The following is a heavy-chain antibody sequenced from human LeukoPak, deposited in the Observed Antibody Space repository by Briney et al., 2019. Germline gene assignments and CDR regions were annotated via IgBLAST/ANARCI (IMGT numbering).Heavy chain of an antibody. Sequence: ASVTVSCKASGYTFTSYDINWVRQATGQGLEWMGWMNPNSGNTGYAQKFQGRVTMTRNTSISTAYMELSSLRSEDTAVYYCARGDRITIFGVVTFYYYYYYMDVWCKGTTVTVSS. CDR3: ARGDRITIFGVVTFYYYYYYMDV. V-gene: IGHV1-8*01. J-gene: IGHJ6*03. CDR2: MNPNSGNT. CDR1: GYTFTSYD. D-gene: IGHD3-3*01.